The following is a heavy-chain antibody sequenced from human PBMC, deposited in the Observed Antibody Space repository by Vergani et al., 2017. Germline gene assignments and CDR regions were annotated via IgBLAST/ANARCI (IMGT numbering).Heavy chain of an antibody. V-gene: IGHV3-30*02. Sequence: HLVESGGDVVQPGGSLTVSCVASGFAFSTYGMHWVRQAPGEGLEWVAFIEYHEQNIEYADSVKGRFAISRDNSKNTLYLEMNSLSAEDTALYHCVKDHPVFDEWGRGTLVSVS. CDR2: IEYHEQNI. CDR1: GFAFSTYG. CDR3: VKDHPVFDE. J-gene: IGHJ4*02.